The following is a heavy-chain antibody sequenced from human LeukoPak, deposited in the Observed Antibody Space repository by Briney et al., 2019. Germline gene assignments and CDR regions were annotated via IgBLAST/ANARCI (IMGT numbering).Heavy chain of an antibody. V-gene: IGHV4-4*07. CDR1: GGSISSYY. CDR3: ARDRYYYDSSARYFDY. D-gene: IGHD3-22*01. Sequence: SETLSLTCTVSGGSISSYYWSWIRQPAGKGLEWIGRIHTGGSTNYSPSLKSRVTMSVDTSKNRFSLKLSSVTAADTAVYYCARDRYYYDSSARYFDYWGQGTLVTVSS. J-gene: IGHJ4*02. CDR2: IHTGGST.